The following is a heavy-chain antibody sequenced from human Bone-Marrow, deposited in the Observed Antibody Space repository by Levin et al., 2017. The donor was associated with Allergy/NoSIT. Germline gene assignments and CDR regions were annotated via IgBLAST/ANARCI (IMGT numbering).Heavy chain of an antibody. CDR1: GGSIYTTSYY. CDR3: ARDRYYDILTGYCFDY. Sequence: PGGSLRLSCTVSGGSIYTTSYYWGWIRQPPGKGLEWIGSIYYSGSTFYNPSLKSRVTISLDTSKNQFSLRLSSVTAADTAVYYCARDRYYDILTGYCFDYWGQGALVTVSS. J-gene: IGHJ4*02. CDR2: IYYSGST. D-gene: IGHD3-9*01. V-gene: IGHV4-39*07.